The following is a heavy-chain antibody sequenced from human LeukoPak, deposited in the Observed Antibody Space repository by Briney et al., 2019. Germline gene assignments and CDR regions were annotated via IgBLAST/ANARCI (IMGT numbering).Heavy chain of an antibody. Sequence: GESLTLSCAASGLTFSTYVMSWVRQAPGKGLEWVSAISGSGGSTYYADSVKGRFTISRDNSKNTLYLQMNSLGADDTAVYYCAKGNWRDFDYWGQGTLVTVSS. J-gene: IGHJ4*02. V-gene: IGHV3-23*01. CDR3: AKGNWRDFDY. CDR1: GLTFSTYV. CDR2: ISGSGGST. D-gene: IGHD1-1*01.